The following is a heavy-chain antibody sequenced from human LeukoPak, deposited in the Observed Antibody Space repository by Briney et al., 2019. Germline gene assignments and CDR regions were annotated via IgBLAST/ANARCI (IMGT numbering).Heavy chain of an antibody. V-gene: IGHV3-30*02. Sequence: PGGSLRLSCAASAFTFSSYGMHWVRQAPGKGLEWVTFIRYDGSNKYYADSVKGRFTISRDNSKNTLYLQMNSMRAEDTAVYYCAKDAGAHYYGSGSYRRESYFDYWGQGTLVTVSS. D-gene: IGHD3-10*01. J-gene: IGHJ4*02. CDR3: AKDAGAHYYGSGSYRRESYFDY. CDR2: IRYDGSNK. CDR1: AFTFSSYG.